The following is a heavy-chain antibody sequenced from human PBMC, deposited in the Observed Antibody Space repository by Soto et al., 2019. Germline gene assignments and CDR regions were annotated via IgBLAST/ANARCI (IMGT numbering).Heavy chain of an antibody. V-gene: IGHV1-58*01. Sequence: TSAELSSKASRFTIRSCSGQSPRQARGHRLEWIGWIVVGNSNTNYARGLQERVTITRDMSTSTAYMELSGLRSEDTAVYYCAADVGGYIYGLGKYWGQGILVTVSS. D-gene: IGHD5-18*01. J-gene: IGHJ4*02. CDR3: AADVGGYIYGLGKY. CDR2: IVVGNSNT. CDR1: RFTIRSCS.